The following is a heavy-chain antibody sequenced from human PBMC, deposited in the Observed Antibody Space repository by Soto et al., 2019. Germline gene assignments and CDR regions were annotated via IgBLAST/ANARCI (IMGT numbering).Heavy chain of an antibody. D-gene: IGHD2-21*02. CDR3: ITDGIVVVTAIYYFFPY. J-gene: IGHJ4*02. Sequence: EVQLVESGGGLVKPGGSLRLSCAASGLPFSNAWMSWVRQAPGKGLEWVGRIKSKTDGGTTDYAAPVKGRCTISRDDSKNTLYLQISSLKTEDTAVYYCITDGIVVVTAIYYFFPYWGQGTLVTVSS. V-gene: IGHV3-15*01. CDR2: IKSKTDGGTT. CDR1: GLPFSNAW.